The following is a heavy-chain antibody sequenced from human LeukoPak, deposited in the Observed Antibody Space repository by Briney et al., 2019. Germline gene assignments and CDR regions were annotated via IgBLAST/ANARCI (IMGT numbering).Heavy chain of an antibody. CDR3: AKAGPDYFDY. CDR1: GFTVSSNY. Sequence: GGSLRLSCAASGFTVSSNYMTWVRQAPGKGLEWVSTISNSGSGTYYADSVKGRFTISRDNSKNTLYLQMNSLRAEDTALYFCAKAGPDYFDYWGQGTLVTVSS. V-gene: IGHV3-23*01. CDR2: ISNSGSGT. J-gene: IGHJ4*02.